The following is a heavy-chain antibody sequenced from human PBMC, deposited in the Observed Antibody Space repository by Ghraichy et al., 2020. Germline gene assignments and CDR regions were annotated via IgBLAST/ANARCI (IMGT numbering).Heavy chain of an antibody. D-gene: IGHD1-20*01. Sequence: GGSLRLSCGASGFTINSYAMHWVRQVPGKGLEWVSGISGTGGSTSYADSVKGRFTVSRDNSKNTLYLQMNSLRSGDTAVYYFARDGYNWIAYDYWGQGTQVTVSS. J-gene: IGHJ4*02. V-gene: IGHV3-23*01. CDR3: ARDGYNWIAYDY. CDR1: GFTINSYA. CDR2: ISGTGGST.